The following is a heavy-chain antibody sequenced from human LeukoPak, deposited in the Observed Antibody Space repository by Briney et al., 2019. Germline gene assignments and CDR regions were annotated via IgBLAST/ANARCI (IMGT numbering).Heavy chain of an antibody. CDR2: INHSGGT. D-gene: IGHD2-8*01. Sequence: SETLSLTCAVYGGSFIGYDWTWIRQPPGKGLEWIGEINHSGGTNYNPSLKSRVTISVDTSKNQFSLKLSSVTAADTALYYCGRTRRRHCTNDKVVAPGIFDYWGQGTPVTVSP. V-gene: IGHV4-34*01. J-gene: IGHJ4*02. CDR1: GGSFIGYD. CDR3: GRTRRRHCTNDKVVAPGIFDY.